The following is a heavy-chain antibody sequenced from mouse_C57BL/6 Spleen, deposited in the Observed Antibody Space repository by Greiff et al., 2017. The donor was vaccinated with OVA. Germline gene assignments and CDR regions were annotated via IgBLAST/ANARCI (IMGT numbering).Heavy chain of an antibody. D-gene: IGHD1-1*01. CDR1: GFSLTSYG. Sequence: VKLMESGPGLVAPSQSLSITCTVSGFSLTSYGVHWVRQPPGKGLEWLVVIWSDGSTTYNSALKSRLSISKDNPKSQVFLKMNSLQTDDTAMYYCARHGDYGSSYGYFDVWGTGTTVTVSS. V-gene: IGHV2-6-1*01. CDR2: IWSDGST. CDR3: ARHGDYGSSYGYFDV. J-gene: IGHJ1*03.